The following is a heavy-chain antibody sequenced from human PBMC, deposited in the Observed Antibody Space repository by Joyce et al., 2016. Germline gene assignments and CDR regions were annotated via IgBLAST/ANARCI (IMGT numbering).Heavy chain of an antibody. CDR1: GFTFDDYT. J-gene: IGHJ4*02. CDR2: CSWDGGST. Sequence: EVQLVESGGVVVQPGGSLRLSCAASGFTFDDYTLHWVRQGPVKGLEWVSLCSWDGGSTYYADSVKGRFTISRDNSKNSLYLQMNSLRTEDTALYYCAKDRGGFGVVISSYLDYWGQGTLVTVSS. V-gene: IGHV3-43*01. CDR3: AKDRGGFGVVISSYLDY. D-gene: IGHD3-3*01.